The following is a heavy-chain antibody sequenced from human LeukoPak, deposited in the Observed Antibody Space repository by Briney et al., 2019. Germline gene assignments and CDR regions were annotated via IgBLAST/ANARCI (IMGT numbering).Heavy chain of an antibody. CDR1: GFTFSSYA. CDR3: AKVLLWFGALPYYFDY. J-gene: IGHJ4*02. Sequence: PGGSLRLSCAASGFTFSSYAMSWVRQAPGKGLEWVSAISGSGGSTYYADSVKGRFTISRDNSKNTLYLQMNSPRAEDTAVYYCAKVLLWFGALPYYFDYWGQGTLVTVSS. CDR2: ISGSGGST. D-gene: IGHD3-10*01. V-gene: IGHV3-23*01.